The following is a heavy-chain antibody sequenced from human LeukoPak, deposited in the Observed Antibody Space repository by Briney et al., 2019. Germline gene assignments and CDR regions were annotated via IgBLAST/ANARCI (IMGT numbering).Heavy chain of an antibody. J-gene: IGHJ4*02. CDR1: GFTFSNSW. V-gene: IGHV3-74*01. Sequence: GGSLRLSCEASGFTFSNSWMHWVRQTPGKGLVWVSRMYGDMIDISYADSVKGRFTISRDNAKNTLYLQTNSLRGEDTAVYYCARDLGLRGSSWGQGTLVTVSS. CDR3: ARDLGLRGSS. CDR2: MYGDMIDI. D-gene: IGHD5-12*01.